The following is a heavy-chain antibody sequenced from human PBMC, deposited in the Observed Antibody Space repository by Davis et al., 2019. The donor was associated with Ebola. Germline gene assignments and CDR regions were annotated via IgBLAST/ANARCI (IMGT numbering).Heavy chain of an antibody. J-gene: IGHJ5*02. V-gene: IGHV5-51*01. CDR1: GYIFTNYW. Sequence: GGSLRLSCQGSGYIFTNYWIGWVRQKPGKGLEWMGVIFPGDSYTIYSPSFQGQVTFSADKSINTAYLQWDSLKASDTAIYFCALKPGTTPYDWFDPWGQGTLVNVSS. CDR3: ALKPGTTPYDWFDP. D-gene: IGHD1-1*01. CDR2: IFPGDSYT.